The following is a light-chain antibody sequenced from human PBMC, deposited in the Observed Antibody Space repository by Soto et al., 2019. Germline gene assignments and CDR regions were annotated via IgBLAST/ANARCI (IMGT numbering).Light chain of an antibody. Sequence: ALQMAQSPSSLSASVGDRVTITCRASQGIGNDVGWFQQKPGKAPKLLIYAAATLQSGVPSRFSGSRAGADFTLTIGSLQPEDFATYYCLQDHNYPLTFGGGTKVEIK. J-gene: IGKJ4*01. V-gene: IGKV1-6*02. CDR3: LQDHNYPLT. CDR1: QGIGND. CDR2: AAA.